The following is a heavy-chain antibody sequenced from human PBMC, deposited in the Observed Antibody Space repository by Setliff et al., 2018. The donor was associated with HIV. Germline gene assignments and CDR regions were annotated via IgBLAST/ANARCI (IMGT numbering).Heavy chain of an antibody. J-gene: IGHJ5*02. CDR3: VRGHCNSDKCWYTWFDP. V-gene: IGHV1-24*01. CDR1: GYTLTELS. Sequence: ASVKVSCKISGYTLTELSIHWVRQAPGKGLEWMANFDPEDGETFYAQKFQDRLTMTTDTSTTTASMELRSLRSDDTAVYYCVRGHCNSDKCWYTWFDPWGQGTLVTVSS. D-gene: IGHD2-2*01. CDR2: FDPEDGET.